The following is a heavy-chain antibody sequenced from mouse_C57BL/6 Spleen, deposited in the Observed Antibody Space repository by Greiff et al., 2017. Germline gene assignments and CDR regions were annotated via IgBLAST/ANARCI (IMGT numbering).Heavy chain of an antibody. CDR1: GYTFTSYW. J-gene: IGHJ4*01. V-gene: IGHV1-52*01. Sequence: QVQLQQPGAELVRPGSSVKLSCKASGYTFTSYWMHWVKQRPIQGLEWIGNIDPSDSETHYNQKFKDKATLTVDKSSSTAYMQLSSLTSEDSAVYYCARVGGNYEDYYARDYWGQGTSVTVSS. D-gene: IGHD2-1*01. CDR3: ARVGGNYEDYYARDY. CDR2: IDPSDSET.